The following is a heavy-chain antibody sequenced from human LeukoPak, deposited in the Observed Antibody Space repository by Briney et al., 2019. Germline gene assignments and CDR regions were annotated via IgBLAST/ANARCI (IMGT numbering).Heavy chain of an antibody. CDR1: GGSISSYY. Sequence: SETLSLTCTVSGGSISSYYWSWIRQPPGKGLEWIGYIYYSGSTNYNPSLKRRVTISVDTSKNQFSLKLSSVPAADTAVYYCARSRADCDILTGYLPTPMDVWGQGTTVTVSS. CDR3: ARSRADCDILTGYLPTPMDV. J-gene: IGHJ6*02. CDR2: IYYSGST. V-gene: IGHV4-59*01. D-gene: IGHD3-9*01.